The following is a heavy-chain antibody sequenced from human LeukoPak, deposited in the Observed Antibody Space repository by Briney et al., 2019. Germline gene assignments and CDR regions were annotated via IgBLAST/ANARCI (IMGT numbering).Heavy chain of an antibody. CDR3: ARPPPLYRADAFDI. CDR1: GYTFTSYD. J-gene: IGHJ3*02. Sequence: GASVKVSCKASGYTFTSYDINWVRQATGQGLEWMGWMNPNSGNTGYAQKFQGRVTMTRDTSISTAYMELSRLRSDDTAVYYCARPPPLYRADAFDIWGQGTMVTVSS. D-gene: IGHD2-15*01. V-gene: IGHV1-8*01. CDR2: MNPNSGNT.